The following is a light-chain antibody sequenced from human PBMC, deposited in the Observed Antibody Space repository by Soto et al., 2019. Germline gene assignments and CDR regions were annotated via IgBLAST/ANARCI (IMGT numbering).Light chain of an antibody. V-gene: IGLV1-40*01. J-gene: IGLJ2*01. CDR1: RSNIGAGYD. CDR2: GNT. CDR3: QSFDSSLSKV. Sequence: QSVLTQPPSVSGAPGQRVAISCTGSRSNIGAGYDVHWYQRLPGAPPKLLIYGNTNPPSGVPDRFSGSRSGTSASLAITGLQAEDEGDYYCQSFDSSLSKVFGGGTKLTVL.